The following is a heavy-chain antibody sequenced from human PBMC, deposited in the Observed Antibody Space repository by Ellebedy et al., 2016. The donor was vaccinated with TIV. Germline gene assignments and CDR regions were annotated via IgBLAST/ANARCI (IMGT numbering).Heavy chain of an antibody. Sequence: GESLKISCKGSGYSFTSYWIGWVRQMPGRGLEWMGIIYPGDSDTRYSPSFQGQVTISADKSISTAYLQWSSLKASDTAMYYCARRGLYYYGSGTPGRSWYFDLWGRGTLVTVSS. V-gene: IGHV5-51*01. CDR2: IYPGDSDT. CDR1: GYSFTSYW. CDR3: ARRGLYYYGSGTPGRSWYFDL. J-gene: IGHJ2*01. D-gene: IGHD3-10*01.